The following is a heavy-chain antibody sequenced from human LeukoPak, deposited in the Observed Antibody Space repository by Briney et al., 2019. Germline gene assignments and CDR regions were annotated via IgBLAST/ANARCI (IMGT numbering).Heavy chain of an antibody. J-gene: IGHJ6*03. Sequence: GGSLRLSCAASGFTFTNAWMSWVRQAPGKGLEWVGRIKSKIDGGTTDYAAPVKGRFTISRDDSKNTLYLQMNSLKTEDTAVYYCTTDHQTTVSPYYYYYYMDVWGKGTTVTVSS. CDR3: TTDHQTTVSPYYYYYYMDV. D-gene: IGHD4-11*01. CDR1: GFTFTNAW. CDR2: IKSKIDGGTT. V-gene: IGHV3-15*01.